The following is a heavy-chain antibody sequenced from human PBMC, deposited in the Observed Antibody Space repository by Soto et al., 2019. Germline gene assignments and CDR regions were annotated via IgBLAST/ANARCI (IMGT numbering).Heavy chain of an antibody. CDR2: VSTSGGST. D-gene: IGHD5-12*01. J-gene: IGHJ4*02. CDR1: GFTFSSYF. CDR3: AKKEGYSGYDPFDY. Sequence: XGSLRVSWPASGFTFSSYFMSWVRQAPGKGLEWVSAVSTSGGSTFYAGSVKGRFAISRDNSKNTLYLQMNSLRAEDTAVYYCAKKEGYSGYDPFDYWGQGTLVTVSS. V-gene: IGHV3-23*01.